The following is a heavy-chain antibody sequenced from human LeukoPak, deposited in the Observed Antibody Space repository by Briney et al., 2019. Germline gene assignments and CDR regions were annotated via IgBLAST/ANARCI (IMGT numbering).Heavy chain of an antibody. CDR3: AKDTKTIVGTTSYVDV. D-gene: IGHD1-26*01. V-gene: IGHV3-43D*03. CDR2: ITWDGGSA. J-gene: IGHJ6*02. Sequence: GGSLSLSCAASGFTFDDYAMDWVRQPPGQGLGWVSLITWDGGSAYYADSVKGRFTISRDNSKNSLYLQMNSLTPEDTALYFCAKDTKTIVGTTSYVDVWGQGTTVIVSS. CDR1: GFTFDDYA.